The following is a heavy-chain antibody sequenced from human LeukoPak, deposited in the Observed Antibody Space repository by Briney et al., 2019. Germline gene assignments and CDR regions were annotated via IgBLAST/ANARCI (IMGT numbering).Heavy chain of an antibody. J-gene: IGHJ4*02. CDR3: TTDLSITIFGVAPPGL. CDR2: LSGSGGTT. V-gene: IGHV3-23*01. Sequence: HAGGSLRLSCAASGFTFINYAMSWVRQAPGKGLEWVSHLSGSGGTTYYADSVKGRFTISRDNSKNTLYLQMNSLRAGDTAVYYCTTDLSITIFGVAPPGLWGQGTLVTVSS. CDR1: GFTFINYA. D-gene: IGHD3-3*01.